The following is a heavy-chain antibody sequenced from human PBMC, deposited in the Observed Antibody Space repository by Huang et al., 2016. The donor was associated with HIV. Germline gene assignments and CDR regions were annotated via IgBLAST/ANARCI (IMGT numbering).Heavy chain of an antibody. J-gene: IGHJ3*01. D-gene: IGHD3-16*01. CDR2: ISPRFGTR. V-gene: IGHV1-69*13. Sequence: QVQLVQSGAEVRKPGSSVKVSCRASGGSFNNFGINWVRQAPGQGLEWRGGISPRFGTRNDAQRFQGRVTITADETTGVVYMELSSLRSDDTAVYFCAKRGGAWGSPYAFDLWGPGTMVTVSS. CDR1: GGSFNNFG. CDR3: AKRGGAWGSPYAFDL.